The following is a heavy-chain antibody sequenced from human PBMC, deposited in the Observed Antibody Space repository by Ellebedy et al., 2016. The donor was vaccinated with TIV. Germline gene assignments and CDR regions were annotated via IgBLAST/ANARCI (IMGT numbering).Heavy chain of an antibody. Sequence: AASVKVSCKASGYTFTNYFLNWVRQAPGQGLEWMGIINPSGGSTNYAQKFQGRVTMSRDTSTSSVHMELSSLRSDDTAVYYCARVPSDSSSWYGGYYYYGMDVWGQGTTVTVSS. CDR2: INPSGGST. J-gene: IGHJ6*02. D-gene: IGHD6-13*01. CDR1: GYTFTNYF. CDR3: ARVPSDSSSWYGGYYYYGMDV. V-gene: IGHV1-46*01.